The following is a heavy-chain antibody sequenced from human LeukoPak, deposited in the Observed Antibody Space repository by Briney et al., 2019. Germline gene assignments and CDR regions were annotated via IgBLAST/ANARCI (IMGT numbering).Heavy chain of an antibody. J-gene: IGHJ5*02. CDR3: ARERATYWFDP. CDR1: GLTFSSYW. D-gene: IGHD1-26*01. CDR2: IKEDGSEK. Sequence: GGSLRLSCAASGLTFSSYWMSWVRQAPGKGLEWVANIKEDGSEKYYVDSVKGRFTISRDNAKNSLYLQMNSLRAEDTAVYYCARERATYWFDPWGQGTLVTVSS. V-gene: IGHV3-7*01.